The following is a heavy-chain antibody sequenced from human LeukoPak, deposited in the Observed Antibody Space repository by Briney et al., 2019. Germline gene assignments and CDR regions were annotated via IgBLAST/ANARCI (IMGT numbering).Heavy chain of an antibody. J-gene: IGHJ4*02. Sequence: PGGSLRLSCAASGFTVSSNYMSWVRQAPGKGLEWVSVIYSGGSTYYADSVKGRSTISRDNSKNTLYLQMNSLRAEDTAVYYCARDESFYGSGRYYWGQGTLVTVSS. D-gene: IGHD3-10*01. CDR2: IYSGGST. CDR3: ARDESFYGSGRYY. V-gene: IGHV3-53*01. CDR1: GFTVSSNY.